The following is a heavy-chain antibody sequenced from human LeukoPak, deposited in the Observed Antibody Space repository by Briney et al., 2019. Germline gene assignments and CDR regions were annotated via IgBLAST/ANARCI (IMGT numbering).Heavy chain of an antibody. CDR2: IYSGGST. CDR3: ARGSDAFDI. V-gene: IGHV3-53*01. CDR1: GFTFSSYG. Sequence: PGGSLRLSCAASGFTFSSYGMHWVRQAPGKGLEWVSVIYSGGSTYYADSVKGRFTISRDNSKNTLYLQMNSLRAEDTAVYYCARGSDAFDIWGQGTMVTVSS. J-gene: IGHJ3*02.